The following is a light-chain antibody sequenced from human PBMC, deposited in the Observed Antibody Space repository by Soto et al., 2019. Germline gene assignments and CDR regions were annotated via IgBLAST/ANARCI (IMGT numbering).Light chain of an antibody. V-gene: IGKV1-9*01. CDR3: QQVDSYPIT. Sequence: IQLTQSPSSLSASVGDRVTITCRASQGIRTYLAWYQQKLGKAPNLLIYAASTLHSGVPSRFSGSGSGTDFTLTISSLQPEDFATYYCQQVDSYPITFGQGTRLEIK. CDR1: QGIRTY. J-gene: IGKJ5*01. CDR2: AAS.